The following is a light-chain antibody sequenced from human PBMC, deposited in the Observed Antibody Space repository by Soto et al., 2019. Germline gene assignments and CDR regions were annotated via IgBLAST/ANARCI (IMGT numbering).Light chain of an antibody. CDR2: EHN. J-gene: IGLJ2*01. CDR1: SGAIARHH. V-gene: IGLV6-57*04. Sequence: NFMVTPPPSVSESPGETVNIFFTRTSGAIARHHVLSYPQRHGGAPTNVIYEHNRRPPGVPDRFSGSTDGSSNSAPPTISGLDTEDEADYYCQSYDSSYVLFGGGTKVTVL. CDR3: QSYDSSYVL.